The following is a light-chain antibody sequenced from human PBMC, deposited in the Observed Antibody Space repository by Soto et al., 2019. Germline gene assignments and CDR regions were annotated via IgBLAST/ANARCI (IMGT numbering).Light chain of an antibody. CDR2: GAS. CDR1: QSVNSN. V-gene: IGKV3-15*01. Sequence: EIMMTQSPVTLSVSPGERATLSCRASQSVNSNLAWYQQKPGQAPRLLIYGASTRATGIPASFIGNGSGTDFTLTISRLEPEDFAVYYCQQYGYSPITFGQGTRLEIK. J-gene: IGKJ5*01. CDR3: QQYGYSPIT.